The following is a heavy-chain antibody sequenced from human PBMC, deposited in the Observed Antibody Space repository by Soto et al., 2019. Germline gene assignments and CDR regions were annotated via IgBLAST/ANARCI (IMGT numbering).Heavy chain of an antibody. Sequence: QVQLVESGGGVVQPGRSLRLSCAASGFPFTSYGMHWVREGPDKGLEWVAIISYDGSDKYYADSVEGRFSISRDNSKNTLSLQMNRLRPEDTALYYCGGGQYYFDYRGQGTLVIVSS. J-gene: IGHJ4*02. CDR3: GGGQYYFDY. V-gene: IGHV3-30*03. D-gene: IGHD3-10*01. CDR1: GFPFTSYG. CDR2: ISYDGSDK.